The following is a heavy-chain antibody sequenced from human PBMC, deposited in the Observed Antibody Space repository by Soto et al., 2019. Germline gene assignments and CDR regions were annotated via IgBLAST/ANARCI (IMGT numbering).Heavy chain of an antibody. Sequence: QLQLQESGPGLLKPSETLSLTCTVSGGSISSSTYYWAWIRQPPGKGPAWIGRIYYSGKTYYAGFFRTRLAISVDTSTNQSPLHVNSVPAAYTDFYYCARLTHCHDDGCTFDSRGQGIVVTVSS. J-gene: IGHJ4*02. CDR2: IYYSGKT. CDR1: GGSISSSTYY. CDR3: ARLTHCHDDGCTFDS. V-gene: IGHV4-39*01. D-gene: IGHD2-21*01.